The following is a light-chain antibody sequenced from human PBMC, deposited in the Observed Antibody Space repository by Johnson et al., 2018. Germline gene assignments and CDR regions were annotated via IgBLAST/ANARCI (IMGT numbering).Light chain of an antibody. CDR2: ENN. CDR3: GTGDSSLSAGNF. V-gene: IGLV1-51*02. CDR1: SSNIGNNY. J-gene: IGLJ1*01. Sequence: QSVLTQPPSVSAAPGQKVTISCSGSSSNIGNNYVSWYQQLPGTAPKLLIYENNKRPSGIPDRFSGSKSGTSATLGITGLQNGDEADYYCGTGDSSLSAGNFFGTGTKVTVL.